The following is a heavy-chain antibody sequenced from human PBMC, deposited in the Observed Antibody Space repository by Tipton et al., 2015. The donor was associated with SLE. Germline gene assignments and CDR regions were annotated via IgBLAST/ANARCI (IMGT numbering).Heavy chain of an antibody. CDR3: ARYPATVTSSAPFNGLDI. V-gene: IGHV4-59*12. CDR1: AGSISSYY. CDR2: IYYTGST. D-gene: IGHD4-17*01. J-gene: IGHJ3*02. Sequence: TLSLTCTVSAGSISSYYWSWIRQPPGKGLEWIGYIYYTGSTKYNPSLKSRVTISIDKSKNQFSLKLRSVTAADTAVYYCARYPATVTSSAPFNGLDIWGQGTLVTVSS.